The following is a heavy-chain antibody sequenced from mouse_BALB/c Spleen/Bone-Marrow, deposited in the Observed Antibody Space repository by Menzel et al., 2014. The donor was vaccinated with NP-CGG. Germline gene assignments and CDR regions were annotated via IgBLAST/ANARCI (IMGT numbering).Heavy chain of an antibody. Sequence: QVQLQQSGAELAKPGASVKMSCKASGYTFTNYWMHWLKQRPGQGLEWIGYINPSTGYTEYNQKFKDKATLTADKSSSTAYMQLSSLTSEDSSVFYCTRRAYGGSYGFAYWGQGTLVTVSA. CDR1: GYTFTNYW. V-gene: IGHV1-7*01. CDR3: TRRAYGGSYGFAY. J-gene: IGHJ3*01. D-gene: IGHD1-1*01. CDR2: INPSTGYT.